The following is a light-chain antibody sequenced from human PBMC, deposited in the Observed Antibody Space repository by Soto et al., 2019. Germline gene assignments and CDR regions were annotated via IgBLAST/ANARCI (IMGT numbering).Light chain of an antibody. J-gene: IGLJ3*02. CDR1: SSNIGRNY. CDR2: RNN. Sequence: QPVLSQPPSASGTPGQRVTISCSGSSSNIGRNYVYWYQQVPGTAPKLLIFRNNQRPSGVPDRFSGSKSGTSASLAISGLRSEDEADYFCAAWDYSLSGYWVFGGGTQLTVL. CDR3: AAWDYSLSGYWV. V-gene: IGLV1-47*01.